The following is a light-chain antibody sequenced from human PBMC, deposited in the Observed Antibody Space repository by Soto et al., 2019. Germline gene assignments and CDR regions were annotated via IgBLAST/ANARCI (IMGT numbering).Light chain of an antibody. CDR2: EGT. J-gene: IGLJ2*01. V-gene: IGLV2-23*01. CDR1: SSDVGSYNL. CDR3: CSYAGFSTLV. Sequence: QSVLTQPASVSGSPGQSITISCTGTSSDVGSYNLVSWYQQHPNKAPKLIIYEGTKRPSGVSDRFSGSKSGTTASLTISGLQAEDEADYHCCSYAGFSTLVFGGGTKVTVL.